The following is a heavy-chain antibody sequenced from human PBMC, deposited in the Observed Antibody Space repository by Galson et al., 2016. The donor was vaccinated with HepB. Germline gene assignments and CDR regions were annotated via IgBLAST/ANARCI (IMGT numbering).Heavy chain of an antibody. CDR3: ARVGPPPEGYPSHWGGMDV. CDR1: GFTSSSYW. V-gene: IGHV3-7*03. D-gene: IGHD3-16*01. J-gene: IGHJ6*02. CDR2: INQDGSEN. Sequence: SLRLSCAASGFTSSSYWMSWVRQPPGKGLEWVAMINQDGSENYYVDSVKGRFTISRDNAKNSLFLQMNRLGAADTAIYYCARVGPPPEGYPSHWGGMDVWGQGTTVTVSS.